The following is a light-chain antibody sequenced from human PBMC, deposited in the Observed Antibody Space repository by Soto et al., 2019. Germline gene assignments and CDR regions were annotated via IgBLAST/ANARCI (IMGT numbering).Light chain of an antibody. CDR3: AAWDDSLNGVV. Sequence: QSVLTQPPSVSGTPGQRVTISCSGSSSNIGSNAVNWYQQLPGTAPKLLIYSNNQRPSGVPDRSSGSKSGTSASLAISGLQSEDEADYYCAAWDDSLNGVVFGRGTQLTVL. J-gene: IGLJ2*01. V-gene: IGLV1-44*01. CDR1: SSNIGSNA. CDR2: SNN.